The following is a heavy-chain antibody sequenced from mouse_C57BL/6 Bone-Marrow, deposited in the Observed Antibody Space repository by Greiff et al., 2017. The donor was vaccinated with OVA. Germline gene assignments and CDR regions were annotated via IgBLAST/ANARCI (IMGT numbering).Heavy chain of an antibody. CDR3: THYSGSRYWYFEG. CDR1: GFNITDYY. Sequence: VQLQQSGAELVRPGASVKLSCTASGFNITDYYMHWVKQRPEQGLEWIGRIDPEDGATEYAPKFQGKATMTADTSSNTAYLHLSSLTSEDTAVYYCTHYSGSRYWYFEGWGTGTTVTVSS. V-gene: IGHV14-1*01. J-gene: IGHJ1*03. CDR2: IDPEDGAT. D-gene: IGHD1-1*01.